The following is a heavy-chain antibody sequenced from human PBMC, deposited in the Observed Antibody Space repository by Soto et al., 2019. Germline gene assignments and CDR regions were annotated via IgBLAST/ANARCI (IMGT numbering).Heavy chain of an antibody. J-gene: IGHJ4*02. CDR3: AKEPEWNDYGDYYFDY. Sequence: GGSLRLSCAASGFTFSSYAMSWVRQAPGKGLEWVSAISSSGGSTYYADSVKGRFTISRDNSKNTLYLQMNSLRAEDTAVYYCAKEPEWNDYGDYYFDYWGQGTLVTVSS. V-gene: IGHV3-23*01. CDR1: GFTFSSYA. CDR2: ISSSGGST. D-gene: IGHD4-17*01.